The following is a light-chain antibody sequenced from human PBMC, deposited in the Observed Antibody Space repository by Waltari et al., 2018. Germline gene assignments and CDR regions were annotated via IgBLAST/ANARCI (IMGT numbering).Light chain of an antibody. CDR1: QRVSSN. V-gene: IGKV3-15*01. CDR3: QHYNNWPPAA. CDR2: GAS. Sequence: ETVMTQSPATLSVSQGERATLSCRASQRVSSNLAWYQQKPGQAPRLLIYGASARATGIPVRFGGSGSGTEFTLTISSLQSEDFAVYYCQHYNNWPPAAFGQGTKVEIK. J-gene: IGKJ1*01.